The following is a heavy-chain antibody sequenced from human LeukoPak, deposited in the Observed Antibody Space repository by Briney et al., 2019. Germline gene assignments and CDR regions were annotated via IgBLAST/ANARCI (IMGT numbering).Heavy chain of an antibody. CDR3: ARAYYDILTGYGPDAFDI. CDR2: IYYSGST. D-gene: IGHD3-9*01. J-gene: IGHJ3*02. V-gene: IGHV4-30-4*01. CDR1: GGSISSGDYY. Sequence: SETLSLTCTVSGGSISSGDYYWSWIRQPPGKDLEWIGYIYYSGSTYYNPSLKSRVTITVDTSKNQFSLKLSSVTAADTTVYYCARAYYDILTGYGPDAFDIWGQGTMVTVSS.